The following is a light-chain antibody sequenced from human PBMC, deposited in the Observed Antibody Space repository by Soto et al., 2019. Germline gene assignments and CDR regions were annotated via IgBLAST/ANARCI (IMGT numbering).Light chain of an antibody. V-gene: IGLV2-23*01. CDR2: EAF. Sequence: QSVLTQPASVSGSPGQSITISCTGSSRDVGSYNLVSWYQHHPGKAPKLVIYEAFSRPSGVSDRFSGSKSGNTASLTISGLQADDEADYYCCSYAGSLTLLFGGGTKLTVL. J-gene: IGLJ3*02. CDR1: SRDVGSYNL. CDR3: CSYAGSLTLL.